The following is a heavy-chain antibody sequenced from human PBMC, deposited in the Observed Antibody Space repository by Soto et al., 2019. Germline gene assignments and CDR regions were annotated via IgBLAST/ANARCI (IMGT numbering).Heavy chain of an antibody. D-gene: IGHD3-22*01. Sequence: SETLSLTCAVYGGSFSGYYWSWIRQPPGKGLEWIGEINHSGSTNYNPSLKSRVTISVDTSKNQFSLKLSSVTAADTAVYYCARARPSITMIVVVIKPSTYFDYWGQGTLGTVSS. CDR1: GGSFSGYY. CDR3: ARARPSITMIVVVIKPSTYFDY. V-gene: IGHV4-34*01. J-gene: IGHJ4*02. CDR2: INHSGST.